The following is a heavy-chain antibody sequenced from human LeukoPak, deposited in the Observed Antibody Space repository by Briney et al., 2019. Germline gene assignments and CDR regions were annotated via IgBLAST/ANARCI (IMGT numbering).Heavy chain of an antibody. V-gene: IGHV4-38-2*01. J-gene: IGHJ4*02. Sequence: PSETLSLTCAVSGFSISSDKYWGWIRQPPGKGLEWIGSIYHTGSTYYNPSLKSRVTMSVDTSKNQFSLRLNSVTAADTAVYYCARTRYHLSIGCLEYWGQGTLVTVSS. CDR2: IYHTGST. CDR3: ARTRYHLSIGCLEY. CDR1: GFSISSDKY. D-gene: IGHD2-2*01.